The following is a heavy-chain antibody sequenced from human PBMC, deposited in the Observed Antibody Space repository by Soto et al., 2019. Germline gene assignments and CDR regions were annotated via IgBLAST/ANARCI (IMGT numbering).Heavy chain of an antibody. D-gene: IGHD3-22*01. J-gene: IGHJ4*02. V-gene: IGHV1-69*01. CDR1: GVWFSCYA. Sequence: SVDPYSEASGVWFSCYALICPQQATGQGLECMGGIIPIFGTANYAQKFQGRVTITADESTSTAYMELSSLRSEDTAVYYCARSREGYYYDNTPTDGYFDYWGQGTLVNGSS. CDR2: IIPIFGTA. CDR3: ARSREGYYYDNTPTDGYFDY.